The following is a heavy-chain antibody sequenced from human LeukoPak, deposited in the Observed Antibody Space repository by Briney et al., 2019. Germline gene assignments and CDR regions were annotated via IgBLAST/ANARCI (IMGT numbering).Heavy chain of an antibody. D-gene: IGHD3-22*01. CDR3: VRLSRKSDRSYYYYYYDH. J-gene: IGHJ4*02. V-gene: IGHV3-21*01. Sequence: PGGSLRLSCAGSGFTFSDYSINWVRQAPGKGLEWVSSINPTSSSIYYADAVRGRFTISRDNAKSSLYLQMKGLTVEDTAVYYCVRLSRKSDRSYYYYYYDHWAQGILVTVS. CDR1: GFTFSDYS. CDR2: INPTSSSI.